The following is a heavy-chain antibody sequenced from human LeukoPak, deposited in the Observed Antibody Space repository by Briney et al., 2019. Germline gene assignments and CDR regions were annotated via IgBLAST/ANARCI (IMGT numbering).Heavy chain of an antibody. D-gene: IGHD5-18*01. CDR1: GYTFTSYD. CDR3: ARGGVQLGSYYYMDV. V-gene: IGHV1-8*03. J-gene: IGHJ6*03. Sequence: ASVKVSCKASGYTFTSYDINWVRQATGQGLEWMGWMNPNSGNTGYAQKFQGRVTITRNTSISTAYMELRSLRSDDTAVYYCARGGVQLGSYYYMDVWGKGTTVTISS. CDR2: MNPNSGNT.